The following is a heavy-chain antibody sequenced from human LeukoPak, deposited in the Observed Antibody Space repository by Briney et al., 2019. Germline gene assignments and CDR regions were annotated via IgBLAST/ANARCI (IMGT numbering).Heavy chain of an antibody. D-gene: IGHD3-10*01. CDR1: GFTFDDYG. CDR3: ALLWFGELLYHSDY. CDR2: INWNGGST. Sequence: PGGSLRLSCAASGFTFDDYGMSWVRQAPGKGLEWVSGINWNGGSTGYADSVKGRFTISRDNAKNSLYLQMNSLRAEDTALYYCALLWFGELLYHSDYWGQGTLVTVSS. V-gene: IGHV3-20*04. J-gene: IGHJ4*02.